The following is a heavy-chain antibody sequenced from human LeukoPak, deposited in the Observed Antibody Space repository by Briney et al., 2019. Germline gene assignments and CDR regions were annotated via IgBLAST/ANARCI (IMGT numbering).Heavy chain of an antibody. Sequence: ASVKVSCKASGYTFTTYGISWVRQARGQGLEWMGWISAYNGNTNYAQKLQGRVTMTTDASTSTAYMELRSLRSDDTAVYYCARDRDSSGCYYVSDTFDIWGQGTMVTVSS. J-gene: IGHJ3*02. CDR3: ARDRDSSGCYYVSDTFDI. D-gene: IGHD3-22*01. CDR2: ISAYNGNT. CDR1: GYTFTTYG. V-gene: IGHV1-18*01.